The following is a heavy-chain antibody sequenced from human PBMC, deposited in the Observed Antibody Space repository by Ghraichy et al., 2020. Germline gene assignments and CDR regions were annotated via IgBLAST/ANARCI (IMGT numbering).Heavy chain of an antibody. CDR1: GFTFSSYS. CDR3: ARGTTYYDILTGYVDYYYMDV. J-gene: IGHJ6*03. V-gene: IGHV3-21*01. CDR2: ISSSSSYI. D-gene: IGHD3-9*01. Sequence: GGSLRLSCAASGFTFSSYSMNWVRQAPGKGLEWVSSISSSSSYIYYADSVKGRFTISRDNAKNSLYLQMNSLRAEDTAVYYCARGTTYYDILTGYVDYYYMDVWGKGTTVTVSS.